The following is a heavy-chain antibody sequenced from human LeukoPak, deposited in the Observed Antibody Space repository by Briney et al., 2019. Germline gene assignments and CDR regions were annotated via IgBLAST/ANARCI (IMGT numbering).Heavy chain of an antibody. CDR2: ISGSGGST. CDR3: AKGAGNFDWSYHDY. V-gene: IGHV3-23*01. J-gene: IGHJ4*02. CDR1: GFTFSSYA. Sequence: PGGSLRLSCAASGFTFSSYAMSWVRQAPGTGLEWVSTISGSGGSTYYADSVKGRFTISRDNSKNTLYLQLNSLRAEDTAVYYCAKGAGNFDWSYHDYWGQGTLVTVSS. D-gene: IGHD3-9*01.